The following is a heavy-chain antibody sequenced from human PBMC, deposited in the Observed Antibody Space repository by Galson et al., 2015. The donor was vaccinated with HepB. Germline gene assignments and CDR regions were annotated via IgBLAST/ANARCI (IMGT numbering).Heavy chain of an antibody. Sequence: SVKVSCKVSGDTFSNYAVGWVRQAPGQGLEWMGYIIPMFGTTSYAPEFQAKVTFTADESTSIVYLELSSLRSEDTAVYYCARKVLGFDSWGQGTPVTASS. J-gene: IGHJ5*01. CDR3: ARKVLGFDS. V-gene: IGHV1-69*13. D-gene: IGHD2-8*01. CDR1: GDTFSNYA. CDR2: IIPMFGTT.